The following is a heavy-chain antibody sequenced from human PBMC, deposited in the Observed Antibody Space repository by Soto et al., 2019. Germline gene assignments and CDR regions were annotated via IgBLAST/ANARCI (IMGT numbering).Heavy chain of an antibody. D-gene: IGHD3-16*02. CDR3: AISTGGFGGLFVVPSDY. V-gene: IGHV3-23*01. Sequence: EVQLLESGGGLVQRGGSLRLSCAASGFTFTNYAMNWVRQAPGKGLEWVSLIGAGGGGGSPYYADSVRGRFTISRDNSKNTLSLEMNSLRADDTGLYYCAISTGGFGGLFVVPSDYWGQGTLVTVSS. CDR2: IGAGGGGGSP. J-gene: IGHJ4*02. CDR1: GFTFTNYA.